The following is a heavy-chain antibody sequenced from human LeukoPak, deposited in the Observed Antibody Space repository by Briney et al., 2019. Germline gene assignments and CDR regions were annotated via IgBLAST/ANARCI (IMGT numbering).Heavy chain of an antibody. Sequence: GSSVKVSCKASGGTFSSYAISWVRQAPGQGLEWMGRIIPIFGIANYAQKFQGRVTITADKSTSTAYMELSSLRSGDTAVYYCAREGEITGTTGSFDYWGQGTLVTVSS. J-gene: IGHJ4*02. V-gene: IGHV1-69*04. CDR3: AREGEITGTTGSFDY. D-gene: IGHD1-7*01. CDR1: GGTFSSYA. CDR2: IIPIFGIA.